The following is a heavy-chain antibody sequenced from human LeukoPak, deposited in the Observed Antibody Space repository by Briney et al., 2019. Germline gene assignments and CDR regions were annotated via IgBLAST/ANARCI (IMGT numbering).Heavy chain of an antibody. D-gene: IGHD4-23*01. CDR2: IYYSGST. Sequence: PSETLSLTCIVSGGSISSISSNNYHWGWIRQPSGKGLERIGSIYYSGSTYCNPSLKSRVTISVDTSKNQFSLKLSSVTAADTALYYCAREMGVVTAHGIDVWGQGTTVTVSS. V-gene: IGHV4-39*02. CDR1: GGSISSISSNNYH. CDR3: AREMGVVTAHGIDV. J-gene: IGHJ6*02.